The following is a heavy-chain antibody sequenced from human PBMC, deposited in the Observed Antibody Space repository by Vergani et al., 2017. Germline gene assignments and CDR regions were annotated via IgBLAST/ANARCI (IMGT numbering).Heavy chain of an antibody. CDR3: ARHFSSGTFDY. Sequence: QVQVVESGGGLVKPGGSLRLSCAASGFTFSDFYMSWIRQAPGKGLEWISYISAGGNTVYYADSLKGRFTISMDNAKNSLYMQMNSLRAEDTAVYFCARHFSSGTFDYWGQGTLVTVSS. D-gene: IGHD3-22*01. J-gene: IGHJ4*02. CDR1: GFTFSDFY. CDR2: ISAGGNTV. V-gene: IGHV3-11*01.